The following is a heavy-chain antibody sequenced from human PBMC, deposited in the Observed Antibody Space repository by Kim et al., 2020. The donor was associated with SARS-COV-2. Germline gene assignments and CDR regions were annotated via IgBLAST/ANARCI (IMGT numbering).Heavy chain of an antibody. CDR3: ARASSYYVIDY. CDR2: IFNSGRT. Sequence: SETLSLTCTVSGGSISSYYWSWVRQPPGKGLEWIGYIFNSGRTNYNPSLKSRLTISVDTSKNLFSLKLSSVTAADTAMYFCARASSYYVIDYWGQGTLVTVSS. D-gene: IGHD1-26*01. J-gene: IGHJ4*02. V-gene: IGHV4-59*13. CDR1: GGSISSYY.